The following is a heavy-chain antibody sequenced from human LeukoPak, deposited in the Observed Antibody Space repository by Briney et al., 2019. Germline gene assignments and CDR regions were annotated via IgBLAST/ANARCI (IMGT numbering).Heavy chain of an antibody. J-gene: IGHJ4*02. D-gene: IGHD3-16*01. Sequence: GGSLRLSCAASGFTFSSYWMSWDRQAPGKGLEWVANIKQDGSEKYYVDSVKGRFTISRDNAKNSLYLQMNSLRAEDTAVYYCARMNSVWGSFLDYWGQGTLVTVSS. CDR3: ARMNSVWGSFLDY. V-gene: IGHV3-7*01. CDR1: GFTFSSYW. CDR2: IKQDGSEK.